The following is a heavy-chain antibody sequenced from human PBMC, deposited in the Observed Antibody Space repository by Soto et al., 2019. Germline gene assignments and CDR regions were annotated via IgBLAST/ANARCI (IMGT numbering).Heavy chain of an antibody. J-gene: IGHJ5*02. CDR3: ARPSSGWENWFDP. Sequence: HPGGFLSLSCAASGFTFSSYAMSWVRQAPGKGLEWVSAISGSGGSTYYADSVKGRFTISRDNSKNTLYLQMNSLRAEDTAVYYCARPSSGWENWFDPWGQGTLVTVSS. D-gene: IGHD6-19*01. CDR1: GFTFSSYA. V-gene: IGHV3-23*01. CDR2: ISGSGGST.